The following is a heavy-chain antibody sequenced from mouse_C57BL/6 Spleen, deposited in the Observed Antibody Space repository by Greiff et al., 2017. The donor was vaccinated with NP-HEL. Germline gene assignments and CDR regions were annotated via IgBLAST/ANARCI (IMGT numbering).Heavy chain of an antibody. D-gene: IGHD2-4*01. Sequence: VQGVESGPGLVAPSQSLSITCTVSGFSLTSYGVDWVRQSPGKGLEWLGVIWGVGSTNYNSALKSRLSISKDNSKSQVFLKMNSLQTDDTAMYYVARIDYDGSAYWGQGTLVTVSA. CDR3: ARIDYDGSAY. CDR2: IWGVGST. J-gene: IGHJ3*01. CDR1: GFSLTSYG. V-gene: IGHV2-6*01.